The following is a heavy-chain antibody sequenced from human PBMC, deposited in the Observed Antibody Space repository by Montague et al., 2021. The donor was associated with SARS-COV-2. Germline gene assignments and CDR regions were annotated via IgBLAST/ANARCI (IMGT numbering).Heavy chain of an antibody. CDR2: IYHTGNT. CDR3: ASPKEGSGYYRPFDY. J-gene: IGHJ4*02. D-gene: IGHD3-22*01. V-gene: IGHV4-39*07. CDR1: GGPISRSSYY. Sequence: SETLSLTCSVSGGPISRSSYYWGWIRQPTGKGLEWIGEIYHTGNTNYSPSLKNRVSISLDKSKNQLSLRLNSVTAADTAVYYCASPKEGSGYYRPFDYWGQGILVTVSS.